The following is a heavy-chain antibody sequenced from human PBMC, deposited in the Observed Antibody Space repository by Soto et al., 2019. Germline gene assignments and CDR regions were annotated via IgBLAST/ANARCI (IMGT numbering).Heavy chain of an antibody. CDR3: SRERHSATCNHYYCMDY. CDR2: IYKSGST. J-gene: IGHJ6*02. D-gene: IGHD2-15*01. V-gene: IGHV4-59*01. Sequence: RRGVDWGGYIYKSGSTADNPALKSRGTISVDTSRNQFSLKLTSVTAADTAVYFCSRERHSATCNHYYCMDYWGQGTTVTVSS.